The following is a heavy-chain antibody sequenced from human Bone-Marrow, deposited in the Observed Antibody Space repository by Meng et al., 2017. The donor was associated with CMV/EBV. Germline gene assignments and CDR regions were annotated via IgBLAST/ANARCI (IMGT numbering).Heavy chain of an antibody. J-gene: IGHJ4*02. CDR3: ARANGDFWSGYIDY. V-gene: IGHV4-59*01. D-gene: IGHD3-3*01. Sequence: SETLSLTCTVSGASISSYYWSWIRQPPGKGLEWIGYIYYSGNTNYNPSLKSRVTISVDTSKNQFSLKLSSVTAADTAVYYCARANGDFWSGYIDYWGQGTLVTVSS. CDR1: GASISSYY. CDR2: IYYSGNT.